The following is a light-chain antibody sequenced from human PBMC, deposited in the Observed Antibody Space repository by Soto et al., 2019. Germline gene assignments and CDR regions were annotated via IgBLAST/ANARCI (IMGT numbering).Light chain of an antibody. J-gene: IGKJ4*01. CDR1: QSVSSY. Sequence: EIVLTQSPATLSLSPGDRATLSCRASQSVSSYLAWYQQQPGQAPRLLIYDASNRAPGIPARFSGSGSGTDFTLTISSLEPEDFAVYYCQQRTLFGGGTKVEIK. V-gene: IGKV3-11*01. CDR3: QQRTL. CDR2: DAS.